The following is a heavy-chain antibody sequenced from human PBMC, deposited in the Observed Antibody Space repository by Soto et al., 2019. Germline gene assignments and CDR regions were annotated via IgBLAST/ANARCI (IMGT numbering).Heavy chain of an antibody. Sequence: PSETLSLTCAVYGGSFSGYYWSWIRQPPGKGLEWIGEINHSGSTNYNPSLKSRVTISVDTSKNQFSLKLSSVTAADTAVYYCARQRGYCSSTSCYYYMDVSGKGTTVTVSS. CDR1: GGSFSGYY. CDR3: ARQRGYCSSTSCYYYMDV. J-gene: IGHJ6*03. V-gene: IGHV4-34*01. D-gene: IGHD2-2*01. CDR2: INHSGST.